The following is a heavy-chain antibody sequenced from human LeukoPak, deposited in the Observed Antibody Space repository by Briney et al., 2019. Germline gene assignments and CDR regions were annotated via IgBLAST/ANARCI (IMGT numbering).Heavy chain of an antibody. CDR3: ARDSRKGASYYDFWSGYVYYYYGMDV. D-gene: IGHD3-3*01. Sequence: GSLRLSCAASGFTFSSYSMNWVRQAPGKGLEWVSSISSSSSYIYYADSVKGRFTTSRDNAKNSLYLQMNSLRAEDTAVYYCARDSRKGASYYDFWSGYVYYYYGMDVWGQGTTVTVSS. CDR2: ISSSSSYI. V-gene: IGHV3-21*01. J-gene: IGHJ6*02. CDR1: GFTFSSYS.